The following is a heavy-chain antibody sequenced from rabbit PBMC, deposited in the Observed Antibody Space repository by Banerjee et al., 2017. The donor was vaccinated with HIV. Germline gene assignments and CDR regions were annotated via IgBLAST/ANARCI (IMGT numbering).Heavy chain of an antibody. J-gene: IGHJ3*01. CDR3: ARDAAGSDYGLTRLNL. D-gene: IGHD6-1*01. CDR1: GFDFSSYS. V-gene: IGHV1S45*01. Sequence: QEQLKESGGDLVKPEGSLTLTCKASGFDFSSYSMSWVRQAPGKGLEWIGYIDPVFGSTYYASWVNGRFTISKTSSTTVTLQMTSLTAADTATYFCARDAAGSDYGLTRLNLWGQGTLVTVS. CDR2: IDPVFGST.